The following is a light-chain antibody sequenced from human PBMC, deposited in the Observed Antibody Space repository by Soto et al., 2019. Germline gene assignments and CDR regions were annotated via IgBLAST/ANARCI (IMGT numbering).Light chain of an antibody. CDR1: SSDVGGYNF. V-gene: IGLV2-8*01. Sequence: QSVPTQPPSASGSPGQSVTISCTGTSSDVGGYNFVSWYQQHPGQAPKFMIYEVSKRPSGVPDRFSGSKSGNTASLTVSGLQAEDEADYYCSSYAGGIKWVFGGGTKLTVL. CDR2: EVS. CDR3: SSYAGGIKWV. J-gene: IGLJ3*02.